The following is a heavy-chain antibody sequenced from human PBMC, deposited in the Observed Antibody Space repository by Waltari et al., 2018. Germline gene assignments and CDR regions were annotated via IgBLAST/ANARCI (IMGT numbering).Heavy chain of an antibody. Sequence: QVQLVESGGGLVKPGGSLTLSCEASGFTFSDSYMSWIRQAPGKGLEWISYISSSSSYTQSADSVKGRFTISRDNAKNSLYLRMNRLRVEDTAVYYCAKDWGGGTYTWADWGQGTLVTVSS. D-gene: IGHD3-16*01. CDR2: ISSSSSYT. CDR1: GFTFSDSY. J-gene: IGHJ4*02. CDR3: AKDWGGGTYTWAD. V-gene: IGHV3-11*06.